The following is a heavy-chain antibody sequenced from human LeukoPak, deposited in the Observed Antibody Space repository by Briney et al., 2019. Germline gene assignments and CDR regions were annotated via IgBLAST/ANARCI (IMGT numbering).Heavy chain of an antibody. CDR1: GFTFSSYA. CDR2: ISYDGSNK. Sequence: PGGSLRLSCAASGFTFSSYAMHWVRQAPGKGLEWVAAISYDGSNKYYADSVKGRFTISRDNSKNTLYLQMNSLRAEDTAVYYCARDQLDYYDQIGGYFDYWGQGTLVTVSS. CDR3: ARDQLDYYDQIGGYFDY. J-gene: IGHJ4*02. D-gene: IGHD3-22*01. V-gene: IGHV3-30-3*01.